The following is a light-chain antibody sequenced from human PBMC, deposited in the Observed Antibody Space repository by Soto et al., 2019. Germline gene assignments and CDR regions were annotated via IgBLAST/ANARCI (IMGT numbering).Light chain of an antibody. J-gene: IGLJ2*01. Sequence: QTVVTQEPSLTVSPGGTVTLTCGCSTGAVTSSHYPYWFQQKPGQAPRTLIYETSNKYSWTPARFSGSLLGDKAALTLSGAQPEDEPEYYFLLSYSDTRSGVFGGGTKLTVL. CDR3: LLSYSDTRSGV. CDR2: ETS. CDR1: TGAVTSSHY. V-gene: IGLV7-46*01.